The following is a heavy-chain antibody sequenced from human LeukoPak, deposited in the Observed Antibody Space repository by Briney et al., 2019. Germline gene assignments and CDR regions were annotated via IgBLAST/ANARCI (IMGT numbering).Heavy chain of an antibody. CDR1: GYTFTGYD. J-gene: IGHJ4*02. V-gene: IGHV1-8*01. Sequence: ASVKVSCKTSGYTFTGYDINWVRQAPGQGLEWMGWMKSNSGDTHFAQKFQGRVTMTRDTSISTAFMELSSLRSEDTAVYYCERGEYSSSLYPFDYWGQGSPVTVSS. CDR3: ERGEYSSSLYPFDY. CDR2: MKSNSGDT. D-gene: IGHD6-13*01.